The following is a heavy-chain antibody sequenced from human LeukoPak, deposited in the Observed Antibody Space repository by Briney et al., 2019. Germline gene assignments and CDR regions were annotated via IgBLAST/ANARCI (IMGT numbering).Heavy chain of an antibody. Sequence: ASVKVSCKASGYTFTNYGVSWVRQAPGQGLEWMGWISAYNGYTNYAQKFQFRVTMTTDTSTSTAYMELSSLRSEDTAVYYCARVQDSSGYYYYYYMDVWGKGTTVTVSS. CDR1: GYTFTNYG. D-gene: IGHD3-22*01. CDR2: ISAYNGYT. V-gene: IGHV1-18*01. CDR3: ARVQDSSGYYYYYYMDV. J-gene: IGHJ6*03.